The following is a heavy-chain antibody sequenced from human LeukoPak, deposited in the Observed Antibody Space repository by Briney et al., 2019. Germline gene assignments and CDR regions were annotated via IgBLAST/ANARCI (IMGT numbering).Heavy chain of an antibody. Sequence: SGTLSLTCAVSGGSISSSNWWSWVRQPPGKGLEWIGEIYHSGSTNYNPSLKSRVTISVDKSKNQFSLKLSSVTAADTAVYYCASHQGDFWSAYYHWGQGTLVTVSS. CDR2: IYHSGST. D-gene: IGHD3-3*01. V-gene: IGHV4-4*02. CDR1: GGSISSSNW. CDR3: ASHQGDFWSAYYH. J-gene: IGHJ5*02.